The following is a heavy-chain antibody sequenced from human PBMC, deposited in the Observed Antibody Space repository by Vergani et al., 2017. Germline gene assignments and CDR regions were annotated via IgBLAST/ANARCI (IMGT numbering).Heavy chain of an antibody. V-gene: IGHV3-11*01. CDR2: ISSSGSTI. D-gene: IGHD3-22*01. J-gene: IGHJ3*02. CDR3: ARDFPAGGLVVITTDAFDI. Sequence: QVQLVESGGGLVKPGGSLRLSCAASGFTFSDYYMSWIRQAPGQGLGWVSYISSSGSTIYYADSVKGRFTISRDNAKNSLYLQMNSLRAEDTAVYYCARDFPAGGLVVITTDAFDIWGQGTMVTVSS. CDR1: GFTFSDYY.